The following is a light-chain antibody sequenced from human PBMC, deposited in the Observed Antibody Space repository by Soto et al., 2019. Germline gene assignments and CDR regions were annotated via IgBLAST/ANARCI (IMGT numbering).Light chain of an antibody. CDR3: SSYTSSSTRRV. J-gene: IGLJ1*01. V-gene: IGLV2-14*01. CDR2: DVS. Sequence: QSALTQPASVSGSPGQPITISCTGTSSDVGGYNYVSWYQQHPGKAPKLMIYDVSNRPSGVSNRFSGSKSGNTASLTISGLQAEDEADYYCSSYTSSSTRRVFGTGTKLTVL. CDR1: SSDVGGYNY.